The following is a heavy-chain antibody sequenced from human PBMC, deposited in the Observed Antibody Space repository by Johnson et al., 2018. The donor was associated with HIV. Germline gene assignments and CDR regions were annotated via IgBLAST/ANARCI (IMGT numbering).Heavy chain of an antibody. CDR2: ISYDGSNK. V-gene: IGHV3-30*04. CDR3: ARDLNRYYYGSVKAFGI. CDR1: GFTFSSYA. D-gene: IGHD3-10*01. Sequence: QMQLVESGGGVVQPGRSLRLSCAASGFTFSSYAMHWVRQAPGKGLEWVAVISYDGSNKYYADSVKGRFTISRDNSKNTLYLQMTSLRAEDTAVYYCARDLNRYYYGSVKAFGIWSQETMVTVSS. J-gene: IGHJ3*02.